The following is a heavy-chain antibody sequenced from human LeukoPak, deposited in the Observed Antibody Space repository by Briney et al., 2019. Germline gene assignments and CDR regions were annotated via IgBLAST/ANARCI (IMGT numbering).Heavy chain of an antibody. CDR3: ARGERSSTHAFDI. J-gene: IGHJ3*02. D-gene: IGHD2-2*01. Sequence: PGGSLRLSCAASGFTVSSNYMSWVSQAPGKGLEWVSVIYSGGSTYYADSVKGRFTISRDNSKNTLYLQMNSLRAEDTAVYYCARGERSSTHAFDIWGQGTMVTVSS. V-gene: IGHV3-53*01. CDR2: IYSGGST. CDR1: GFTVSSNY.